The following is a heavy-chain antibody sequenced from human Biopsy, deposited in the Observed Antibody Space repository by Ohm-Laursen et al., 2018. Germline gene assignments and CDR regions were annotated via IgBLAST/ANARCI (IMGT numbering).Heavy chain of an antibody. D-gene: IGHD3-9*01. CDR1: GFSLSDPRVG. CDR2: IGLNDET. Sequence: TQTLTLTCTVSGFSLSDPRVGVSWIRQPPGKALEWLGHIGLNDETSYSTSLKSRLTISKDTSKSQVILTMTNMDPVDTATYYCAHYYDLLTEYYYFDYWGQGTLVTVSS. CDR3: AHYYDLLTEYYYFDY. J-gene: IGHJ4*02. V-gene: IGHV2-26*01.